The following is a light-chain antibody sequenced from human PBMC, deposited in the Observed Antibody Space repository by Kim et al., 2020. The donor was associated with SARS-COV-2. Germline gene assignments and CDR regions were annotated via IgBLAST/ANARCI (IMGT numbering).Light chain of an antibody. J-gene: IGKJ4*01. CDR1: QGISSY. Sequence: ASVGGRVTITCRASQGISSYLNWYQQKPGEAPKLLIYAASSLQSGVPSRFSGSGSGTDFTLTISSLQPEDFATYYCQQSYSTPLTFGGGTKVDIK. CDR3: QQSYSTPLT. CDR2: AAS. V-gene: IGKV1-39*01.